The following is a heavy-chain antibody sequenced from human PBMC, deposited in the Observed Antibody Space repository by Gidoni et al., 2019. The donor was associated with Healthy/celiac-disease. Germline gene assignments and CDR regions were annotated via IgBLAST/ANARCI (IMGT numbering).Heavy chain of an antibody. Sequence: QLQLQESGPGLVKPSETLSLTCTVSGGSISSSSYYWGWIRQPPGKGLEWIGSIYYSGSTYYNPSLKSRVTISVDTSKNQFSLKLSSVTAADTAVYYCARHGSGSTNWFDPWGQGTLVTVSS. CDR3: ARHGSGSTNWFDP. V-gene: IGHV4-39*01. CDR2: IYYSGST. CDR1: GGSISSSSYY. J-gene: IGHJ5*02. D-gene: IGHD5-12*01.